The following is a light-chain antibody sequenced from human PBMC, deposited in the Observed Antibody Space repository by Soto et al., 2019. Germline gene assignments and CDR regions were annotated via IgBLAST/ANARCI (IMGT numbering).Light chain of an antibody. J-gene: IGKJ1*01. CDR2: DAS. Sequence: EIVLTQSPATLSLSPGERATLSCRASQSVSSYLAWYQHKPGRAPRLLIYDASDRATGIPARFSGSGSGTDFTLTISSLEPEDFAVYYCQQRSNRPRTFGQETKVEI. CDR3: QQRSNRPRT. V-gene: IGKV3-11*01. CDR1: QSVSSY.